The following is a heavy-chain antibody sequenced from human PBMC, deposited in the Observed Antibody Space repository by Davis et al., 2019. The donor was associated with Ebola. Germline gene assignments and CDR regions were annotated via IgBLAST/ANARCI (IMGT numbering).Heavy chain of an antibody. CDR3: ARDQSSIPGLRFLEWLLGY. CDR2: ISSSSSTI. V-gene: IGHV3-48*01. Sequence: GESLKISCSASGFTFSSYSMNWVRQAPGKGLEWVSYISSSSSTIYYADSVKGRFTISRDNSKNTLYLQMNSLRAEDTAVYYCARDQSSIPGLRFLEWLLGYWGQGTLVTVSS. CDR1: GFTFSSYS. J-gene: IGHJ4*02. D-gene: IGHD3-3*01.